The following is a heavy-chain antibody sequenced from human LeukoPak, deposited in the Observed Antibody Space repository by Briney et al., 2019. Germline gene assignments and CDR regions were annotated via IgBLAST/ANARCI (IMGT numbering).Heavy chain of an antibody. V-gene: IGHV4-39*07. CDR2: IYYSGRT. D-gene: IGHD3-22*01. CDR3: ARGPYSYDSSGAFDI. CDR1: GGSISSTSYY. J-gene: IGHJ3*02. Sequence: SETLSLTCTVSGGSISSTSYYWGWIRQPPGKGLECIGSIYYSGRTYYNPSLKSRVTISVDTSKNQFSLKLSSVTAADTAVYFCARGPYSYDSSGAFDIWGQGTMVTVSS.